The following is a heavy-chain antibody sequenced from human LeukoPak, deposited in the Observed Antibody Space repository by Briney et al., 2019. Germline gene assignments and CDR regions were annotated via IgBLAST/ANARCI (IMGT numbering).Heavy chain of an antibody. V-gene: IGHV3-21*01. CDR1: GLTFGFYS. CDR2: ISSSGSYI. D-gene: IGHD4-23*01. Sequence: GGSLRLSCAASGLTFGFYSMDWVRQAPGKGLEWVSFISSSGSYIYYADSVKGRFTISRDNAKNSLYLQMNTLRAEDTAVYYCTRSNSDLDSWGQGTLVTVSS. J-gene: IGHJ4*02. CDR3: TRSNSDLDS.